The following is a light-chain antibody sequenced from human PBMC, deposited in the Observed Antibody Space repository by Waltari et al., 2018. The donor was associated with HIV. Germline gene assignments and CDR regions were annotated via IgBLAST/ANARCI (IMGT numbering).Light chain of an antibody. CDR3: SSHAGSKVV. Sequence: QSALTQPPSASGSPGQSVTLSCTGTSSDVGGYKYVSWHQQHPGKAPNRMIYDVIKRPAGVPDRFPGSMSGSTASLTVSGLQPEDEAVYYCSSHAGSKVVFGGGTRLTVL. CDR1: SSDVGGYKY. V-gene: IGLV2-8*01. CDR2: DVI. J-gene: IGLJ2*01.